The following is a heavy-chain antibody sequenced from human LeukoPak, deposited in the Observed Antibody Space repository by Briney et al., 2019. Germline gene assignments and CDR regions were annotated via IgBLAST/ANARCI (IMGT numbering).Heavy chain of an antibody. Sequence: GGSLRLSCAASGFTFSSYWMSWVRQAPGKGLEWVANIKQDGSDIHYVDSVKGRFTISRDNAKNSLYLQMNSLRAEDTAVYYCARALAEWLTLENWFDPWGQGTLVTVSS. D-gene: IGHD6-19*01. CDR3: ARALAEWLTLENWFDP. J-gene: IGHJ5*02. V-gene: IGHV3-7*01. CDR1: GFTFSSYW. CDR2: IKQDGSDI.